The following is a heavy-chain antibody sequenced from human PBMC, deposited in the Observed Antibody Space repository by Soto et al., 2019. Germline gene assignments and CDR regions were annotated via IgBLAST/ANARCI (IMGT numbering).Heavy chain of an antibody. CDR3: ARDPYHVLMVNAPNLYGMDV. Sequence: GASVKVSCKASGYTFTTYDISWVRQAPGQGLEWMGRISTYNGNTNYPQSLQGRLTMATDTSTTTAYMELRSLRSDDTVVYYCARDPYHVLMVNAPNLYGMDVWG. D-gene: IGHD2-8*01. J-gene: IGHJ6*02. CDR1: GYTFTTYD. CDR2: ISTYNGNT. V-gene: IGHV1-18*01.